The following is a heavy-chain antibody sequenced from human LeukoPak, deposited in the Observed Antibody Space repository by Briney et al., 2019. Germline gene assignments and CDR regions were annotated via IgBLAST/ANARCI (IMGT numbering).Heavy chain of an antibody. J-gene: IGHJ4*02. V-gene: IGHV3-74*01. Sequence: GGSLRLSCAASGFTFSKYWMLWVRQAPAKGQESVSRINTDGTVTTYADSVKGRFTVSRDNADNTMFLQMNSVRDEDTAVYYCATKQWLAPPPDSWGQGTPVTVSS. CDR2: INTDGTVT. CDR3: ATKQWLAPPPDS. CDR1: GFTFSKYW. D-gene: IGHD6-19*01.